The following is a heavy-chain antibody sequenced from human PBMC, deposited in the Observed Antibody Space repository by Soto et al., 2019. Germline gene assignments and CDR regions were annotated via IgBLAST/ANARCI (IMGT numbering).Heavy chain of an antibody. Sequence: GGSLRLSCAASGFTFSSYSMNWVRQAPGKGLEWVSYISSSSSTIYYADSVKGRFTISRDNAKNSLYLQMNSLRDEDTAVYYCARGSGTTFSYYYSMDVWGQGTTVTV. J-gene: IGHJ6*02. V-gene: IGHV3-48*02. CDR2: ISSSSSTI. CDR1: GFTFSSYS. D-gene: IGHD1-7*01. CDR3: ARGSGTTFSYYYSMDV.